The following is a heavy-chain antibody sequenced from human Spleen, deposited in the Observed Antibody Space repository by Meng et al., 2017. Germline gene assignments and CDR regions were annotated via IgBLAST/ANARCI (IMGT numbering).Heavy chain of an antibody. J-gene: IGHJ4*02. D-gene: IGHD3-10*01. Sequence: HVELQVSGRGLVKPSQPLSLTCTVSGGSISSGGYYWSWIRQHQGKGLEWIGYIYYSGSTYYNPSLKSRVTISVATSKNQFSLKLSSVTAADTAVYYCVRAQITMVRGVNYFNYWGQGTLVTVSS. CDR1: GGSISSGGYY. V-gene: IGHV4-31*03. CDR3: VRAQITMVRGVNYFNY. CDR2: IYYSGST.